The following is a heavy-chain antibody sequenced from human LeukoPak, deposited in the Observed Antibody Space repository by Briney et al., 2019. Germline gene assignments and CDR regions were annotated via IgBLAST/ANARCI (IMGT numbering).Heavy chain of an antibody. CDR3: AREASAAMVP. J-gene: IGHJ5*02. V-gene: IGHV3-74*01. D-gene: IGHD5-18*01. CDR1: GFTFSSYW. Sequence: GGSQRLSCAVSGFTFSSYWMHWVRQAPGKGLVWVSRINSDGSSTIYADSVKGRFTISRDNAKNTLYLQMNSLRAEDTAVYYCAREASAAMVPWGQGTLVTVSS. CDR2: INSDGSST.